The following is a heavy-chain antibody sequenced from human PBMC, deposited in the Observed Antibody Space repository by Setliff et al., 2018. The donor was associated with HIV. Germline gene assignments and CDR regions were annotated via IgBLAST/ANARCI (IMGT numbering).Heavy chain of an antibody. CDR2: IKGDGSEK. D-gene: IGHD4-4*01. V-gene: IGHV3-7*01. CDR3: AKGHYTTAG. J-gene: IGHJ4*02. Sequence: GSLRLSCVGSGFSFNSYWMNWVRQAPGKGLEWVANIKGDGSEKYYVDSVKGRFTISRDNAKNSLYLQMNSLRAEDTAVYYCAKGHYTTAGWGQGTLVTVSS. CDR1: GFSFNSYW.